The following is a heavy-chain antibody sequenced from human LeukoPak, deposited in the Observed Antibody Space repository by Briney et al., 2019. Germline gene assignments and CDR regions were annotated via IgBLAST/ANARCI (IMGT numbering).Heavy chain of an antibody. CDR1: GFTVSSKY. V-gene: IGHV3-53*01. D-gene: IGHD4-17*01. CDR3: ARVGGDRVGY. Sequence: GGSLRLSCAASGFTVSSKYMSWVRQAPGKGLEWVSVIYNNGNTHYADSVKGRFTISRDNSKNTLYLQMNSLRAEDTAVYYCARVGGDRVGYWGQGTLVTVSS. CDR2: IYNNGNT. J-gene: IGHJ4*02.